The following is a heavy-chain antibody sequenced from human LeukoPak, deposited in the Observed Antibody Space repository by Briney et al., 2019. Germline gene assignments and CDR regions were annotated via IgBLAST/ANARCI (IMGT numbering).Heavy chain of an antibody. D-gene: IGHD4-23*01. CDR3: ARSRFRDYGGNSDDAFDI. V-gene: IGHV3-11*04. CDR1: GFIFSDYY. Sequence: PGGSLRLSCAASGFIFSDYYMSWIRQAPGKGLEWVSYISSSGSTIYYADSVKGRFTISRDNAKNSLYLQMNSLRAEDTAVYYCARSRFRDYGGNSDDAFDIWGQGTMVTVSS. CDR2: ISSSGSTI. J-gene: IGHJ3*02.